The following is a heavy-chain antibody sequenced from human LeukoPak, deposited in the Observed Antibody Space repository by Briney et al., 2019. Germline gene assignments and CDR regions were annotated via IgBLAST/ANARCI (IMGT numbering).Heavy chain of an antibody. CDR3: AKDVKSVVTALYDY. Sequence: GGSLRLSCAASGFTFSSYEMNWVRQAPGKGLEWVSYISSSGSTIYYADSVKGRFTISRDNAKNSLYLQMNSLRAEDTAVYYCAKDVKSVVTALYDYWGQGTLVTASS. J-gene: IGHJ4*02. V-gene: IGHV3-48*03. CDR2: ISSSGSTI. CDR1: GFTFSSYE. D-gene: IGHD2-21*02.